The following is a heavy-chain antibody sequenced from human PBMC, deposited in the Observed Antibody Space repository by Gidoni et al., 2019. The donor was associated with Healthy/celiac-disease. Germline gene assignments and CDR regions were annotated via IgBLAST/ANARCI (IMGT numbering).Heavy chain of an antibody. CDR2: INHSGST. J-gene: IGHJ4*02. Sequence: QVQLQQWGAGLLKPSETLSLTCAVYGGSFSGYYWSWIRQPPGKGLEWIGEINHSGSTNYNPSLKSRVTISVDTSKNQFSLKLSSVTAADTAVYYCARVPSRRRDGYNYRSGIDYWGQGTLVTVSS. D-gene: IGHD5-12*01. CDR3: ARVPSRRRDGYNYRSGIDY. CDR1: GGSFSGYY. V-gene: IGHV4-34*01.